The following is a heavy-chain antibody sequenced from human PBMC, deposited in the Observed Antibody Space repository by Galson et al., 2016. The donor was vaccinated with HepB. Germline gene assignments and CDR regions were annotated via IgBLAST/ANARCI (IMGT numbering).Heavy chain of an antibody. CDR2: IFWNDEE. CDR1: GFSLSSARMG. V-gene: IGHV2-26*02. D-gene: IGHD1-26*01. J-gene: IGHJ3*01. Sequence: PALVKPTQTLTLTCSVSGFSLSSARMGVSWIRQPPGKALEWLAQIFWNDEESYSTYLKSRLTISKDTSKNHVVLSMTNMDPVDTATYYCARIHLNALSGRPDAFDVWGQGTVV. CDR3: ARIHLNALSGRPDAFDV.